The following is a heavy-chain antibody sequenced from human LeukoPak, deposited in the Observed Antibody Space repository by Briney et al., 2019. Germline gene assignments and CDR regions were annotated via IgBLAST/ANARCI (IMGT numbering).Heavy chain of an antibody. J-gene: IGHJ4*02. CDR2: ISGDGSRT. CDR3: AKVRPTRFVESSGWLELGY. V-gene: IGHV3-43*02. D-gene: IGHD6-19*01. Sequence: SGGSLRLPCAASGFTFDDYAMHWVRQAPGKGLEWVSLISGDGSRTYYADSVKGRFTISRDNSKNSLYLQMNSLRTEDTAFYYCAKVRPTRFVESSGWLELGYWGQGTLATVSS. CDR1: GFTFDDYA.